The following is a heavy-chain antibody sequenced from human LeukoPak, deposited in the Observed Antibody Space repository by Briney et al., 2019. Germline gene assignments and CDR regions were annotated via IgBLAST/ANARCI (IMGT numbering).Heavy chain of an antibody. Sequence: ASVTVSCTASGYIFTSYDINWVRQATGQGLEWMGWVNPNNGNTGFAQKFQGRVTMSRNTSISTAYMELRSLRSEDTAVYYCVRESTIEVAGSDAFDIWGQGTKVIVSS. D-gene: IGHD6-19*01. J-gene: IGHJ3*02. CDR3: VRESTIEVAGSDAFDI. CDR1: GYIFTSYD. CDR2: VNPNNGNT. V-gene: IGHV1-8*02.